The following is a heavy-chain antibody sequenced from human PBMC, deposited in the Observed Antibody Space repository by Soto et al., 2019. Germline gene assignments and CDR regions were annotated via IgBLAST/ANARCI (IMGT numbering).Heavy chain of an antibody. CDR3: RVFYSYGTENYYMDV. V-gene: IGHV4-39*01. J-gene: IGHJ6*03. CDR1: GGSISSSIYY. CDR2: IYYSGST. Sequence: TSETLSLTCTVSGGSISSSIYYWGWIRQPPGKGLEWIGSIYYSGSTYYNPSLKSRVTISVDTSKNQFSLKLSSVTAADTAVYYCRVFYSYGTENYYMDVWGKGTTVTVSS. D-gene: IGHD5-18*01.